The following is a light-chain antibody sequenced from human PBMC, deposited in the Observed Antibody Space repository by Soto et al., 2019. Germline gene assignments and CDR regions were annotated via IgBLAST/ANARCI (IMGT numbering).Light chain of an antibody. Sequence: QSVLTQPPSVSEAPRQRVTISCSGSSSNIGNNAVNWYQQLPGKAPRLLIYYDDLLPSGVSDRFSGSKSGTSASLAISGLQSEYEADYSCAAWDDSLNGYVFGTGTKVTVL. CDR1: SSNIGNNA. J-gene: IGLJ1*01. CDR3: AAWDDSLNGYV. CDR2: YDD. V-gene: IGLV1-36*01.